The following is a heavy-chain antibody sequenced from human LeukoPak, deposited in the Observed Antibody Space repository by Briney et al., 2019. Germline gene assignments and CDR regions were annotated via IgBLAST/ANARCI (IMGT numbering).Heavy chain of an antibody. Sequence: SETLSLTCTVSGGSITSSPYYWGWIRQAPGKALEWIANIYYSGTTAYNPSLKSRVTISVDTPKNQFSLELTSVTAADTAVYYCARLSSVTYCSGGSCSRGGYDYWDQETLVTVSS. V-gene: IGHV4-39*01. J-gene: IGHJ4*02. D-gene: IGHD2-15*01. CDR2: IYYSGTT. CDR1: GGSITSSPYY. CDR3: ARLSSVTYCSGGSCSRGGYDY.